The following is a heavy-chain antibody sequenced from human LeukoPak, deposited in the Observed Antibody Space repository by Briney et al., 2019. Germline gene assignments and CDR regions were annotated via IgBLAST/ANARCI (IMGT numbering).Heavy chain of an antibody. CDR3: ARQAPTTYYYYYGMDV. Sequence: GESLKISCKGSGYSFTSYWIGWVRQMPGKGLEWIGIIYPGDSDTRYSPPFQGQVTISADKSISTAYLQWSSLKASDTAMYYCARQAPTTYYYYYGMDVWGQGTTVTVSS. J-gene: IGHJ6*02. CDR1: GYSFTSYW. V-gene: IGHV5-51*01. CDR2: IYPGDSDT. D-gene: IGHD1-1*01.